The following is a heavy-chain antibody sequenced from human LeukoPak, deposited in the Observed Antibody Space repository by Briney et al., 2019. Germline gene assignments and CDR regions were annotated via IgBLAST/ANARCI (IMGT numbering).Heavy chain of an antibody. CDR2: FDPEPGEI. CDR3: AMVTRDILTGSTGAIDY. D-gene: IGHD3-9*01. J-gene: IGHJ4*02. Sequence: GASVKVSCKVSGYTLTEVSMHWVRQAPGKGLEWLGGFDPEPGEIIYAQKFQGRVTMTEDTSTDTAYMEVISLRSEDTAVYYCAMVTRDILTGSTGAIDYWGQGTLVTVSS. CDR1: GYTLTEVS. V-gene: IGHV1-24*01.